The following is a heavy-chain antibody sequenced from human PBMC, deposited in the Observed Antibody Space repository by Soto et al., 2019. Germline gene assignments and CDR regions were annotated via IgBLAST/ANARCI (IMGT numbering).Heavy chain of an antibody. CDR2: INHSGST. Sequence: PSETLSLTCAVYGGSFSGYYWSWIRQPPGKGLEWIGEINHSGSTNYNPSLKSRVTISVDTSKNQFSLKLSSVTAADTAVYYCARATGTTKAYYYYYMDVWGKGTTVTVSS. J-gene: IGHJ6*03. D-gene: IGHD1-7*01. V-gene: IGHV4-34*01. CDR1: GGSFSGYY. CDR3: ARATGTTKAYYYYYMDV.